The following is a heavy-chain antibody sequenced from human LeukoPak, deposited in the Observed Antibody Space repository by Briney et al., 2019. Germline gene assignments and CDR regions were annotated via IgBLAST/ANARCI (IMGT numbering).Heavy chain of an antibody. CDR2: IYYSGST. CDR1: GDSISSYY. CDR3: AREPLRCSGGSCYSGFDP. J-gene: IGHJ5*02. D-gene: IGHD2-15*01. Sequence: PSETLSLTCTVSGDSISSYYWSWIRQPPGKGLEWIGYIYYSGSTNYNPSLKSRVTISVDTSKNQFSLKLSSVTAADTAVYYCAREPLRCSGGSCYSGFDPWGQGTLVTVSS. V-gene: IGHV4-59*01.